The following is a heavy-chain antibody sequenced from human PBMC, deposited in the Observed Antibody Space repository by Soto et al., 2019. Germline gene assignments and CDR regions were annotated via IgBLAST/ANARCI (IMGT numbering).Heavy chain of an antibody. CDR1: GLTFSSYW. D-gene: IGHD3-9*01. J-gene: IGHJ4*02. V-gene: IGHV3-7*01. CDR2: IKQEGSEK. CDR3: ARVLTGAFDY. Sequence: EVQLVRPGGGLVQLGGPWGLSCAASGLTFSSYWMSWARQAPGKGLEWVANIKQEGSEKYYVDSVKGRFTISRDNAKNSLYLQMNSLRAEDTAVYYCARVLTGAFDYWGQGTLVTVSS.